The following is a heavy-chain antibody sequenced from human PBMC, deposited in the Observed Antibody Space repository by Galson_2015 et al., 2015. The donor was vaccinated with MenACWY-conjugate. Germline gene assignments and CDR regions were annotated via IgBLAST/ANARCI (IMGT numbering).Heavy chain of an antibody. J-gene: IGHJ4*02. CDR1: GFTFSAYG. CDR3: AKDKIYFGSGSYLYYFDY. V-gene: IGHV3-30*02. D-gene: IGHD3-10*01. CDR2: LRYVGRDG. Sequence: SLRLSCATSGFTFSAYGMHWVRQAQGKGLECLEFLRYVGRDGTYADSVKGRFIISRDDSRRTLSLQMNNLTTEDTAVYFCAKDKIYFGSGSYLYYFDYWGQGTLVTVSS.